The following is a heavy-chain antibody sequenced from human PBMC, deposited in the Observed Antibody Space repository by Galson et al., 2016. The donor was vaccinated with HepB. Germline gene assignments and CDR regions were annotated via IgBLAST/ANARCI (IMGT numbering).Heavy chain of an antibody. CDR2: INHSGKT. CDR3: AGISLRGGQDY. D-gene: IGHD3-16*01. J-gene: IGHJ4*02. CDR1: GGSLRGYY. Sequence: SETLSLTCAVYGGSLRGYYWSWIRQPPGKGLEWIGEINHSGKTNYNPSLKSRVTMIVDASKNQFSLPLRSATAADTALYFCAGISLRGGQDYWGQGTLVTVSS. V-gene: IGHV4-34*01.